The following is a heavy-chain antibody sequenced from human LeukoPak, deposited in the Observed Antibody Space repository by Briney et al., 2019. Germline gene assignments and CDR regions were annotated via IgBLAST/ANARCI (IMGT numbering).Heavy chain of an antibody. Sequence: SETLSLTCAVYGGSFSGYYWSWIRQPPGKGLEWIGEIDHSGSTNYNPSLKSRVTISVDTSKNQFSLKLSSVTAADTAVYYCAGRDWLYYFDNWGQGILVTVSS. J-gene: IGHJ4*02. CDR1: GGSFSGYY. D-gene: IGHD3-9*01. CDR3: AGRDWLYYFDN. CDR2: IDHSGST. V-gene: IGHV4-34*01.